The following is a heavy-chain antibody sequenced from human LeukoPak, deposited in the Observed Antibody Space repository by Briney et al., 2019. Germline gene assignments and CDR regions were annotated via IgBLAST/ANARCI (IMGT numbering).Heavy chain of an antibody. CDR1: GYTFTSYA. D-gene: IGHD3-3*01. CDR3: ARGAQAIFGVVIIPHYFDY. J-gene: IGHJ4*02. V-gene: IGHV1-69*05. CDR2: IIPIFGTA. Sequence: SVKVSCKASGYTFTSYAISWVRQAPGQGLEWMGGIIPIFGTANYAQKFQGRVTITTDESTSTAYMELSSLRSEDTAVYYCARGAQAIFGVVIIPHYFDYWGQGTLVTVSS.